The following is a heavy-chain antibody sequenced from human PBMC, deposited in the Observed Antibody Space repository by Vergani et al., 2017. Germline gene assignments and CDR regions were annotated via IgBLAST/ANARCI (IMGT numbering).Heavy chain of an antibody. D-gene: IGHD5-12*01. J-gene: IGHJ5*01. Sequence: EVQLVESGGGLIHPGGSLRLSCEGSGFRFSGYWMHWVRQSPEKGLVWVSRIKSDGSITNYADAVKVRFTISRDNATNTLYLEMNSLRGDDTAIYYCVRARCSGPCFMSNWFDSLGQGTLVNVSS. CDR1: GFRFSGYW. CDR3: VRARCSGPCFMSNWFDS. CDR2: IKSDGSIT. V-gene: IGHV3-74*01.